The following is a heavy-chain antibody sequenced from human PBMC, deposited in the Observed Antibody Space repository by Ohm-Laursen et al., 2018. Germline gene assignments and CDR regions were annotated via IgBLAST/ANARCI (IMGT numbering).Heavy chain of an antibody. D-gene: IGHD2-15*01. V-gene: IGHV4-34*01. CDR3: AREYSDDGGYRYDAFDV. Sequence: SDTLSLTCTVSGASINSYYWSWIRQPPGKGLEWIGEINHRGNTNYSPSLKSRVTMSVDTSRNHFSLELTSVTAADTAVYYCAREYSDDGGYRYDAFDVWGHGTVVTVSS. J-gene: IGHJ3*01. CDR1: GASINSYY. CDR2: INHRGNT.